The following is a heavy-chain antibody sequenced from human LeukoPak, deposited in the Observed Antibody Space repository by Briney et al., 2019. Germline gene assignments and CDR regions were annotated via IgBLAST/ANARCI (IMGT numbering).Heavy chain of an antibody. V-gene: IGHV4-59*12. CDR3: ARDQHDFWSGLYYYYYMDV. Sequence: PSETLSLTCTVSGGSISSYYWSWIRQPPGKGLGWIGYIYYSGSTNYNPSLKSRVTISVDTSKNQFSLKLSSVTAADTAVYYCARDQHDFWSGLYYYYYMDVWGKGTTVTVSS. CDR2: IYYSGST. J-gene: IGHJ6*03. CDR1: GGSISSYY. D-gene: IGHD3-3*01.